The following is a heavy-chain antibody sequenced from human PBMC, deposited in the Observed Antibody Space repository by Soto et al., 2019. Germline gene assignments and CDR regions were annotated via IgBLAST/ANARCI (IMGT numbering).Heavy chain of an antibody. J-gene: IGHJ3*02. D-gene: IGHD3-16*02. CDR2: IYYSGST. CDR3: ARLYGLDAFDI. Sequence: QVQLQESGPGLVKPSETLSLTCTVSGGSIRSYYLSWIRQPPGKGLEWIGYIYYSGSTNYNPSLKSRVTISVDTSKNQFSLKMSSVTAADTAVYYCARLYGLDAFDIWGQGTMVTVSS. V-gene: IGHV4-59*08. CDR1: GGSIRSYY.